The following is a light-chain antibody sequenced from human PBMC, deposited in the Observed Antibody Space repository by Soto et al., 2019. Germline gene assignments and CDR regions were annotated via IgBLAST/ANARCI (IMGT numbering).Light chain of an antibody. Sequence: QSALTQPASVSGSPGQSITISCTGTSSDVGGYNYVSWYQQHPGKAPKLMIYDVSNRPSGVSNRFSGSKSGNTDSLTISGVQAEDEADYYCSSYTSNSTLYVFGTGTKLTVL. CDR2: DVS. J-gene: IGLJ1*01. V-gene: IGLV2-14*01. CDR1: SSDVGGYNY. CDR3: SSYTSNSTLYV.